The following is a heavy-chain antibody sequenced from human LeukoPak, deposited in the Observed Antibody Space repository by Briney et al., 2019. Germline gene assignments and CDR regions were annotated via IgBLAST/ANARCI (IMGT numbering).Heavy chain of an antibody. D-gene: IGHD3-3*01. J-gene: IGHJ4*02. V-gene: IGHV5-10-1*01. CDR2: FDPSDSYT. CDR1: GYSFTSYW. CDR3: ARHGRDECQNPIIITI. Sequence: GESLKISCKGSGYSFTSYWIGWVRQMPGKGLEWMGRFDPSDSYTNYSPSFQGHVTISADKSISTAYLQWSTLKASDTAMYYCARHGRDECQNPIIITIWGQGTLVTVSS.